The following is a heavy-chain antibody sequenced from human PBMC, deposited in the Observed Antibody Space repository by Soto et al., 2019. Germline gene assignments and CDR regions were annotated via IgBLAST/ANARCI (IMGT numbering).Heavy chain of an antibody. J-gene: IGHJ4*02. CDR2: ISYDGSNK. CDR1: GFTFSSYA. D-gene: IGHD3-16*02. V-gene: IGHV3-30-3*01. CDR3: ARDANSAGVGELSLCFDY. Sequence: GGSLRLSCAASGFTFSSYAMHWVRQAPGKGLEWVAVISYDGSNKYYADSVKGRFTISRDNSKNTLYLQMNSLRAEDTAVYYCARDANSAGVGELSLCFDYWGQGTLVTVSS.